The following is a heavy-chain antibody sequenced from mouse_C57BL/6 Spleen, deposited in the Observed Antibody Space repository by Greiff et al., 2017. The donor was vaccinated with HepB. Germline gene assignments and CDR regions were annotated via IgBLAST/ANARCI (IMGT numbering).Heavy chain of an antibody. Sequence: EVQGVESGGGLVKPGGSLKLSCAASGFTFSSYAMSWVRQTPEKRLEWVATISDGGSYTYYPDNVKGRFTISRDNAKNNLYLQMSQLKSEDTAMYYCARENDDYASFAYWGQGTLVTVSA. CDR3: ARENDDYASFAY. D-gene: IGHD2-4*01. J-gene: IGHJ3*01. CDR2: ISDGGSYT. CDR1: GFTFSSYA. V-gene: IGHV5-4*01.